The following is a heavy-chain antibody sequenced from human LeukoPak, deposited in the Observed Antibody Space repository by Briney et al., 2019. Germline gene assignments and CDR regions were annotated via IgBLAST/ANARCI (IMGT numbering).Heavy chain of an antibody. Sequence: GASVKVSCKASAYTFSTYGISWVQQAPGQGLEWMGWISAYKGNTYYAQKLQGRVTMTTDTSTSTAYMELRSLRSDDTAIYYCARDLYYYGSGSYYDVFDVWGQGTMVTVSS. CDR1: AYTFSTYG. CDR2: ISAYKGNT. J-gene: IGHJ3*01. V-gene: IGHV1-18*01. CDR3: ARDLYYYGSGSYYDVFDV. D-gene: IGHD3-10*01.